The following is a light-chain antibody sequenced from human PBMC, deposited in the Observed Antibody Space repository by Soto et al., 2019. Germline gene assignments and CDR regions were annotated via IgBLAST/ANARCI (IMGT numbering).Light chain of an antibody. CDR2: DAS. J-gene: IGKJ2*01. CDR3: QQLCNSYT. V-gene: IGKV3-11*01. CDR1: QSVSSY. Sequence: EIVLTQSPATLSLSPGERATLSCRASQSVSSYLAWYQQKPGQAPSLLIYDASNRATGIPARFSGSGSGTDFTLTIHRLEPADFAVYYWQQLCNSYTVGEGTKLEIK.